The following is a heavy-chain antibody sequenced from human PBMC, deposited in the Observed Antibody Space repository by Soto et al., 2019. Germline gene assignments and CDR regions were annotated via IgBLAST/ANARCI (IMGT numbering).Heavy chain of an antibody. CDR3: ARPLWRDDYNWGYFDL. J-gene: IGHJ2*01. D-gene: IGHD4-4*01. CDR2: ISYDGSNK. V-gene: IGHV3-30-3*01. CDR1: GFTFSSYP. Sequence: PGGSLKLSCAASGFTFSSYPMHSVRQAPGKGLEWVAVISYDGSNKYYADSVKGRFTISRDNSKNTLYLQMNSLRAEDTAVYYCARPLWRDDYNWGYFDLWGRGTLVTVSS.